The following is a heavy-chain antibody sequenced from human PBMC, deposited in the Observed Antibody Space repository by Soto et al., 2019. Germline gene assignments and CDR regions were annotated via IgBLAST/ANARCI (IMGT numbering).Heavy chain of an antibody. CDR1: GGSISSSSYY. Sequence: SETLSLTCTVSGGSISSSSYYWGWIRQPPGKGLEWIGSIYYSGSTYYNPSLKSRVTISVDTSKNQFSLRLSSVTAADTAVYYCASYSGSYYTNFDYWGQGTLVTVS. J-gene: IGHJ4*02. D-gene: IGHD3-10*01. V-gene: IGHV4-39*01. CDR2: IYYSGST. CDR3: ASYSGSYYTNFDY.